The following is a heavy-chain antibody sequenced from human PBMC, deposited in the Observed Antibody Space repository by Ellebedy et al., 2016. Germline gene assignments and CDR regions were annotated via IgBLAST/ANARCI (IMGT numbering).Heavy chain of an antibody. CDR1: GFTFSSYA. D-gene: IGHD1-26*01. CDR2: ISGSGGST. CDR3: AKVVVGATYYFDY. J-gene: IGHJ4*02. V-gene: IGHV3-23*01. Sequence: GGSLRLSXAASGFTFSSYAMSWVRQAPGKGLEWVSAISGSGGSTYYADSVKGRFTISRDISKNTLYLQMNSLRAEDTAVYYCAKVVVGATYYFDYWGQGTLVTVSS.